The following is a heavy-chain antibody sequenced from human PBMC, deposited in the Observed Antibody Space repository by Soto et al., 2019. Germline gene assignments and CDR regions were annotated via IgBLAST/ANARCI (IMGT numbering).Heavy chain of an antibody. J-gene: IGHJ5*02. CDR2: MNPGSGDT. D-gene: IGHD5-18*01. CDR3: ARMESFGSLNWFDP. Sequence: ASVKVSCNASGYTFTNNAVSWVRQATGQGLEWMGWMNPGSGDTGYAQKFQDRVTMTRDISIATAYMELTSLTSEDTAIYYCARMESFGSLNWFDPWGQGTLVTVSS. V-gene: IGHV1-8*02. CDR1: GYTFTNNA.